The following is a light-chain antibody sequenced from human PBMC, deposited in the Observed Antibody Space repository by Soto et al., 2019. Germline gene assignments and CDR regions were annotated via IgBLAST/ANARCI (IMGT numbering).Light chain of an antibody. V-gene: IGLV2-14*01. CDR1: SSDVGGYVY. CDR3: SSFTSSHTWV. CDR2: EVT. J-gene: IGLJ3*02. Sequence: QSVLTQPASVSGSPGQSIAISCTGTSSDVGGYVYVSWYQQHPGKAPKVLIYEVTNRPSGVSDRFSGSKSGNTASLTISGLQAEDEADYYCSSFTSSHTWVFGGGTKLTVL.